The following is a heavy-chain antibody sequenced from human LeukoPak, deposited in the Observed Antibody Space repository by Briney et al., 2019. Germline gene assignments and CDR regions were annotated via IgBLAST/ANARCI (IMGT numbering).Heavy chain of an antibody. CDR3: AKAVVPAAILFVGLDY. J-gene: IGHJ4*02. V-gene: IGHV3-23*01. CDR1: GFTFSSYA. CDR2: ISGSGGST. D-gene: IGHD2-2*01. Sequence: GSLRLSCAASGFTFSSYAMSWVRQAPGKGLEWVSAISGSGGSTYYADSVKGRFTISRDNSKNTLYLQMNSLRAEDTAVYYCAKAVVPAAILFVGLDYWGQGTLVTVSS.